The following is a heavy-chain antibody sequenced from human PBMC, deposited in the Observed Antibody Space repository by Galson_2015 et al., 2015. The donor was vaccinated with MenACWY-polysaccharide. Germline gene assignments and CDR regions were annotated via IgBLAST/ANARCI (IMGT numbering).Heavy chain of an antibody. CDR2: IYWDDNQ. D-gene: IGHD3-16*01. Sequence: PALVKPTQTLTLPCTVSGFSLRTAGVAVGWIRQPPGKALEWLAVIYWDDNQGYSPSLRSRLTLTRDTSRSQVVLTMANVDPVDTATYYCAHRRGVAGGFDPWGQGALVIVSS. CDR3: AHRRGVAGGFDP. J-gene: IGHJ5*02. CDR1: GFSLRTAGVA. V-gene: IGHV2-5*02.